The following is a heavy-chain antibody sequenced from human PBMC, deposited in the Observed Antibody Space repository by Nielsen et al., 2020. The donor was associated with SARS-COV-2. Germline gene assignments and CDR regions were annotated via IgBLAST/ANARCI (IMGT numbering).Heavy chain of an antibody. J-gene: IGHJ6*02. Sequence: GESLTISCGASGFTISSSFMSWVRQAAGTGLDWVSVIYTDGSTSHADSVKGRFTISRDNSKNTLYLQMNSLRAEDTAVYYCARDNWGRMDVWGQGTTVTVSS. V-gene: IGHV3-66*01. CDR1: GFTISSSF. D-gene: IGHD7-27*01. CDR2: IYTDGST. CDR3: ARDNWGRMDV.